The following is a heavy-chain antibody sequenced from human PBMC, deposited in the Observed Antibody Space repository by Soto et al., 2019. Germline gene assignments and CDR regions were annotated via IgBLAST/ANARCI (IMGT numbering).Heavy chain of an antibody. CDR2: ISAYNGNT. D-gene: IGHD2-2*01. V-gene: IGHV1-18*01. CDR1: GYTFTSYG. CDR3: AREDIVVVPAAMPYYYYGMDV. Sequence: QVPLVQSGAEVKKPGASVKVSCKASGYTFTSYGISWVRQAPGQGLEWMGWISAYNGNTNYAQKLQGRVTMTTDTSTSTAYMELRSLRSDDTAVYYCAREDIVVVPAAMPYYYYGMDVWGQGTTVTVSS. J-gene: IGHJ6*02.